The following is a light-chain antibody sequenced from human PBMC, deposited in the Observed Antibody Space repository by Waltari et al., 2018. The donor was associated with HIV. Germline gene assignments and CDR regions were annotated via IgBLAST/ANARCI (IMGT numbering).Light chain of an antibody. CDR2: GNR. J-gene: IGLJ1*01. V-gene: IGLV1-40*01. Sequence: QSVLTQPPSVSGAPGQRVTISCTGSSSNIGAHYDVHWYQQLPGTAPKLLIYGNRNRPPGVPDRFSGSKSGTSASLAITGLQAEDEADYYCQSYDSSLSGVFGTGTKVTVL. CDR1: SSNIGAHYD. CDR3: QSYDSSLSGV.